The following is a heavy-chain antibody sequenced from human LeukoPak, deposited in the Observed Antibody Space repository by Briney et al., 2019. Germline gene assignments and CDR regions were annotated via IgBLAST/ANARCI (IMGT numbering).Heavy chain of an antibody. CDR1: GGSFSGYY. CDR2: INHSGST. CDR3: ARRRAYGSWFDY. J-gene: IGHJ5*01. Sequence: SETLSLTCAVYGGSFSGYYWSWIRQPPGKGLEWIGEINHSGSTNYNPSLKSRVTISVDTSKNQFSLKLSSVTAADTAVYYCARRRAYGSWFDYWGQGTLATVSS. D-gene: IGHD2-21*01. V-gene: IGHV4-34*01.